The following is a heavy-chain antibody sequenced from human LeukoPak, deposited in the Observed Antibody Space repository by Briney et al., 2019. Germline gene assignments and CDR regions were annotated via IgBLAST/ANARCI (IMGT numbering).Heavy chain of an antibody. Sequence: ASVKVSCKASGYTFTGYYMHWVRQAPGQGLEWMGWINPNRGGTNYAQKFQGRVTMTRDTSISTAYMELSRLRSDDTAVYYCARDIREYSSSSWFDPWGQGTLVTVSS. CDR3: ARDIREYSSSSWFDP. CDR1: GYTFTGYY. J-gene: IGHJ5*02. V-gene: IGHV1-2*02. D-gene: IGHD6-6*01. CDR2: INPNRGGT.